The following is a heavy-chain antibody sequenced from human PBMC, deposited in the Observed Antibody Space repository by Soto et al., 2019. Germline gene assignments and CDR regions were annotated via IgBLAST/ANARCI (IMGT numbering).Heavy chain of an antibody. CDR3: AKEPYDSSGYYSTSWFY. CDR1: GFTFSSYG. Sequence: VQLVESGGGVVQPGRSLRLSCAASGFTFSSYGMQWVRQAPGKGLEWVAVISYDGSNKYYADSVKGRFTISRDKSKNTLYLQMNSLRAEDTAVYYCAKEPYDSSGYYSTSWFYWGQGTLVTVSS. D-gene: IGHD3-22*01. J-gene: IGHJ4*02. CDR2: ISYDGSNK. V-gene: IGHV3-30*18.